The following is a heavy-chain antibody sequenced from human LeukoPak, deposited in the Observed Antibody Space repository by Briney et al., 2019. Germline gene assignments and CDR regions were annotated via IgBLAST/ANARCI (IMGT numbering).Heavy chain of an antibody. V-gene: IGHV4-59*01. J-gene: IGHJ3*02. CDR1: GGSISAYY. D-gene: IGHD3-22*01. CDR3: ARLLDYDNSGDADTFDT. CDR2: INYSGRT. Sequence: SETLSLTCIVPGGSISAYYWSSIRQAPGKGLEWIACINYSGRTKYNPSLQSRVTISLDTSNNHFSLQLRSVTAADTAVYYCARLLDYDNSGDADTFDTWGQGTMVTVSS.